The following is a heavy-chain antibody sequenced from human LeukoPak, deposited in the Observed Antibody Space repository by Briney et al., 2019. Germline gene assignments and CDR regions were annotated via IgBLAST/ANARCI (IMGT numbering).Heavy chain of an antibody. CDR2: IYDSGSI. J-gene: IGHJ4*02. D-gene: IGHD4-17*01. CDR3: ARVVGDYVY. CDR1: DYSVSSGYY. V-gene: IGHV4-38-2*02. Sequence: SETLSLTCTVSDYSVSSGYYWGWIRQTPGKGLEWIGSIYDSGSIFYNPSLNSRVATSVDTSKNQLSLKLSSVTAADTAAYYCARVVGDYVYWGQGTLVTVSS.